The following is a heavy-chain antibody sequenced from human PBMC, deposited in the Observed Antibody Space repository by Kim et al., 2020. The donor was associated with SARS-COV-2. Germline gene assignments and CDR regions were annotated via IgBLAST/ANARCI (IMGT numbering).Heavy chain of an antibody. D-gene: IGHD1-26*01. J-gene: IGHJ4*02. CDR3: TREYGGSSEY. CDR2: IKSKIHGETT. CDR1: GFTFGDYS. Sequence: GGSLRLSCTTSGFTFGDYSVAWVRQAPGKGPEWVGFIKSKIHGETTELAASVRDRFTISRDDSKNIAHLQMNSLKTEDTAAYYCTREYGGSSEYWGQGTLVTVSS. V-gene: IGHV3-49*04.